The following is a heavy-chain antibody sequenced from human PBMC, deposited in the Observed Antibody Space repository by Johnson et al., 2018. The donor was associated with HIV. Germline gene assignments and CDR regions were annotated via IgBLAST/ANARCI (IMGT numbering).Heavy chain of an antibody. V-gene: IGHV3-30*03. D-gene: IGHD6-13*01. CDR1: GFTFSSYA. CDR3: ERDLRIYSSSTIRCDAFDI. Sequence: QVQLVESGGGVVQPGRSLRLSCAASGFTFSSYAMHWVRQAPGKGLEWVAVISYDGSNKYYADSVKGRFTISRDNSKNTLYLQMNSLRAEDTAVYYCERDLRIYSSSTIRCDAFDIWGQGTMVTVSS. J-gene: IGHJ3*02. CDR2: ISYDGSNK.